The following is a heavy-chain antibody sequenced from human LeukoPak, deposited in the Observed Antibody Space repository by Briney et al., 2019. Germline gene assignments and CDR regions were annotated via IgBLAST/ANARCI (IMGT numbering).Heavy chain of an antibody. J-gene: IGHJ5*02. CDR3: ARDRTYYYDSSGFDP. V-gene: IGHV4-34*01. D-gene: IGHD3-22*01. CDR1: GGSFSGYL. Sequence: SETLSLTCAVYGGSFSGYLWSWIRQPPGKGLEWIGEINDSGRTNYNPSLKSRVTISVDTSKNQFSLELSSVTAADTAVYYCARDRTYYYDSSGFDPWGQGTLVTVSS. CDR2: INDSGRT.